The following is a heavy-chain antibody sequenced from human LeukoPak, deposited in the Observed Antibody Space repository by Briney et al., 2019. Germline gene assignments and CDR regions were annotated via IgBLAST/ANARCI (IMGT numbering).Heavy chain of an antibody. J-gene: IGHJ4*02. CDR1: GFTFSSYS. V-gene: IGHV3-21*01. D-gene: IGHD3-9*01. Sequence: GGSLRLSCAASGFTFSSYSMNWVRQAPGKGLEWVSSISSSSSYIYYADSVKGRFTISRDNAKNPLYLQMNSLRAEDTAVYYCARSFNILTGPFDYWGQGTLVTVSS. CDR2: ISSSSSYI. CDR3: ARSFNILTGPFDY.